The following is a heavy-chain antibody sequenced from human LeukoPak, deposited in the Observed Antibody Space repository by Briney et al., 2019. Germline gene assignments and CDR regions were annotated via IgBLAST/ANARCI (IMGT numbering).Heavy chain of an antibody. V-gene: IGHV4-61*01. CDR1: GGSISSGSYY. CDR2: IYYSGST. Sequence: SQTLSLTCTVSGGSISSGSYYWSWIRQPPGKGLEWIGYIYYSGSTNYNPSLKSRVTISVDTSKNQFSLKLSSVTAADTAVYYCARAGAVAGIIFDYWGQGTLVTVSS. J-gene: IGHJ4*02. CDR3: ARAGAVAGIIFDY. D-gene: IGHD6-19*01.